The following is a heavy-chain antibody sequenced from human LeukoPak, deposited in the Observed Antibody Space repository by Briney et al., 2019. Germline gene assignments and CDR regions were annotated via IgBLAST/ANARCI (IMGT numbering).Heavy chain of an antibody. CDR2: IHYSGST. Sequence: SETLSLTCTVSGGSISSSSYYWGWIRQPPGKGLEWIGSIHYSGSTYYNPSLKSRVIISVDTSKNQFSLKLSSVTAADTAVYYCARLYYDFWSGYYFHWFDSWGQGTLVTVSS. CDR1: GGSISSSSYY. CDR3: ARLYYDFWSGYYFHWFDS. D-gene: IGHD3-3*01. V-gene: IGHV4-39*01. J-gene: IGHJ5*01.